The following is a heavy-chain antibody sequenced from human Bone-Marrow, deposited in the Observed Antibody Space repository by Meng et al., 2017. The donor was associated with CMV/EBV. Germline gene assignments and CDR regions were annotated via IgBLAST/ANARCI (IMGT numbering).Heavy chain of an antibody. D-gene: IGHD2-2*01. CDR2: ISSSGSTI. Sequence: GESLKISCAASGFTFSSYGMHWVRQAPGKGLEWVSYISSSGSTIYYADSVKGRFTISRDNAKNSLYLQMNSLRAEDTAVYYCARSCSSTSCYAAFDIWGQGTMVTVSS. J-gene: IGHJ3*02. CDR1: GFTFSSYG. CDR3: ARSCSSTSCYAAFDI. V-gene: IGHV3-48*04.